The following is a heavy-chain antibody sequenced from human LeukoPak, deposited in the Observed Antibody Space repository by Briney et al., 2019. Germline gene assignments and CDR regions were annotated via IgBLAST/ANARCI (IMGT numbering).Heavy chain of an antibody. CDR2: INSDGSWT. CDR3: VSFYETY. D-gene: IGHD2/OR15-2a*01. V-gene: IGHV3-74*01. Sequence: GGSLRLSCAASGNYWMHWVRQVPGKGLVWVSHINSDGSWTNYADSVKGRFTISKDNAKNTVYLQMNSLRAEDTAVYYCVSFYETYWGRGTLVTVSS. J-gene: IGHJ4*02. CDR1: GNYW.